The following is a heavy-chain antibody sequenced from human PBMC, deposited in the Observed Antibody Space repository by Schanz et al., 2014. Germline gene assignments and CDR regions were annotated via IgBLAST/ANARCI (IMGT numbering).Heavy chain of an antibody. CDR1: GFTFSDHY. CDR3: AIIGVMVAVAGTRADY. Sequence: QVQLVESGGGVVQPGGSLRLSCAASGFTFSDHYMDWVRQAPGKGLEWVSYISGTTTYTIYADSVKGRFTISRDNAKNSLYLQMNSLRAEDTAVYYCAIIGVMVAVAGTRADYWGQGTLVTVSS. D-gene: IGHD6-19*01. V-gene: IGHV3-11*05. J-gene: IGHJ4*02. CDR2: ISGTTTYT.